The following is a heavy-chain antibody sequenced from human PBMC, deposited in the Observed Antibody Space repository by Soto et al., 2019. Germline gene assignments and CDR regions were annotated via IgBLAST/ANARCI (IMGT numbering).Heavy chain of an antibody. CDR1: GGSISSGNYY. V-gene: IGHV4-39*01. J-gene: IGHJ6*02. CDR3: ARHLTYCSAGSCYSDFPYYGMDV. CDR2: IFYSGST. Sequence: PSETLSLTCTVSGGSISSGNYYWGWIRQHPGKGLEWIGGIFYSGSTYYNPSLKSRVTISVDTSKNQFSLKLSSVTAADTAVYYCARHLTYCSAGSCYSDFPYYGMDVWGQGTTVTVSS. D-gene: IGHD2-15*01.